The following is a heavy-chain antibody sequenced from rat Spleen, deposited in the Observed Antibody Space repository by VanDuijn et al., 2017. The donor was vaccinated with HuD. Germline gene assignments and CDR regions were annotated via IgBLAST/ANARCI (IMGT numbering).Heavy chain of an antibody. J-gene: IGHJ4*01. D-gene: IGHD1-9*01. Sequence: QVQLKESGPGLVQPSQTLSLTCTVSGFSLTSYHVSWVRQPPGKSLVWMGTIWAGGGTNYNSAVQSRLSISRDTSKSQVYLKMNSLQTEDTATYYCARELRVYLGGVMDAWGQGASVTVSS. CDR3: ARELRVYLGGVMDA. CDR2: IWAGGGT. V-gene: IGHV2-15*01. CDR1: GFSLTSYH.